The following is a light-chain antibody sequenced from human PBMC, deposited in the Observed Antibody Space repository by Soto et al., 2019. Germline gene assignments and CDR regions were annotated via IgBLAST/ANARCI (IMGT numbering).Light chain of an antibody. CDR2: GAS. Sequence: DIVMTQSPATLSVSTGESATLSCRASQSVASNLAWYQQRPGQAPRLLIYGASTRATGVPVRFSGSGSGTEFTLTISSLQSEDFAVYYCHHYNNWPHTFGGGTKVEIK. J-gene: IGKJ4*01. CDR3: HHYNNWPHT. CDR1: QSVASN. V-gene: IGKV3-15*01.